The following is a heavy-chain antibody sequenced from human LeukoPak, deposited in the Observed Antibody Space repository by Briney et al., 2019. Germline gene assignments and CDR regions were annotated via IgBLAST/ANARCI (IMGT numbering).Heavy chain of an antibody. CDR3: ARAVAVAMFDY. CDR1: GFTFSSYW. CDR2: IKQDGSEK. D-gene: IGHD6-19*01. Sequence: GGSLRLSCAASGFTFSSYWMSWVRQAPGKGLEWVANIKQDGSEKYYVDSVKGRFTISRDNAKNSLYLQMNSLRAEDTAVCYCARAVAVAMFDYWGQGTLVTVSS. V-gene: IGHV3-7*01. J-gene: IGHJ4*02.